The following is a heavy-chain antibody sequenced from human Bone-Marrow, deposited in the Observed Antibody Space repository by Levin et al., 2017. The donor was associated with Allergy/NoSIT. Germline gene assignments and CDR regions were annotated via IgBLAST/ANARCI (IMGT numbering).Heavy chain of an antibody. V-gene: IGHV2-70*01. CDR2: IDWDDDK. CDR1: GFSLSTSGMC. CDR3: ARIRDYDFWSGYYYGFDP. Sequence: TLSLTCTFSGFSLSTSGMCVSWIRQPPGKALEWLALIDWDDDKYYSTSLKTRLTISKDTSKNQVVLTMTNMDPVDTATYYCARIRDYDFWSGYYYGFDPWGQGTLVTVSS. D-gene: IGHD3-3*01. J-gene: IGHJ5*02.